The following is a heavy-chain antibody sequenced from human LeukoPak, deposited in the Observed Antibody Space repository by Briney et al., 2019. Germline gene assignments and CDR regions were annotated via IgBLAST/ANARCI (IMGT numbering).Heavy chain of an antibody. CDR3: ARDDYGDYAEPYYYYYGKDV. D-gene: IGHD4-17*01. J-gene: IGHJ6*02. Sequence: ASVKVSCKASGYTFTSYGISWVRQAPGQGLEWMGWISAYNGNTNYAQKLQGRVTMTTDTSTSTAYMELRSLRSDDTAVYYCARDDYGDYAEPYYYYYGKDVWGQGTTVTVSS. CDR1: GYTFTSYG. CDR2: ISAYNGNT. V-gene: IGHV1-18*01.